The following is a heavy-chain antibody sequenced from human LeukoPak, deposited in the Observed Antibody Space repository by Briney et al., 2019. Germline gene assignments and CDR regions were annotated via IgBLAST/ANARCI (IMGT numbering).Heavy chain of an antibody. J-gene: IGHJ4*02. CDR1: GGSISSGGYS. CDR2: IYHSGST. V-gene: IGHV4-30-2*02. CDR3: ARSWLGDFWSGYYLFDY. Sequence: SQTLSLTCAVSGGSISSGGYSWSWIRQPPGKGLEWIGYIYHSGSTYYNPSLKSRVTISVDTSKNQFSLKLSSVTAADTAVYYCARSWLGDFWSGYYLFDYWGQGTLVTVSS. D-gene: IGHD3-3*01.